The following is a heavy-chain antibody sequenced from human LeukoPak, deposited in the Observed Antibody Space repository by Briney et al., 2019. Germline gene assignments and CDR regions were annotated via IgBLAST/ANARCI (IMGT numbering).Heavy chain of an antibody. CDR3: ARPVSAYCGGDCSDY. D-gene: IGHD2-21*01. Sequence: SETLSLTCTVSGGSISSSSYYWGGIRQPPGNGLEWIGSIYYGGSTYYNPSLKSRVTISVDTSKTQFSLKLSSVTAADTAVYYCARPVSAYCGGDCSDYWGQGTLVTVSS. V-gene: IGHV4-39*01. J-gene: IGHJ4*02. CDR1: GGSISSSSYY. CDR2: IYYGGST.